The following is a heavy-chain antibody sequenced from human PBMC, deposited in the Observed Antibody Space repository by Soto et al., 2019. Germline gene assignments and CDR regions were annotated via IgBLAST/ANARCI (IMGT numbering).Heavy chain of an antibody. CDR2: TIPTFGAG. Sequence: VKVSCKASGGTFSSNPISWMRQAPGQGLEWMGGTIPTFGAGSYAQRFQGRLTITADKSTNTAYMELSSLRPEDTAVYYCARRQTSGYNRYFDSWGQGTLVTVSS. CDR1: GGTFSSNP. CDR3: ARRQTSGYNRYFDS. V-gene: IGHV1-69*06. D-gene: IGHD5-12*01. J-gene: IGHJ4*02.